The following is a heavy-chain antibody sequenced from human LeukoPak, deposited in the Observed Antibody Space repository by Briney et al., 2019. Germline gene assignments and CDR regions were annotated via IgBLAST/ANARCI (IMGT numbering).Heavy chain of an antibody. V-gene: IGHV3-21*01. J-gene: IGHJ4*02. CDR2: ISSSSSYI. D-gene: IGHD6-19*01. CDR1: GFTFSSYS. Sequence: GGSLRLSCAASGFTFSSYSMNWVRQAPGKGLEWVSSISSSSSYIYYADSVKGRFTISRDNAKNSLYLQMNSLRAEDTAVYYCARAVIAVAGTSTPGDYWGQGTLVTVSP. CDR3: ARAVIAVAGTSTPGDY.